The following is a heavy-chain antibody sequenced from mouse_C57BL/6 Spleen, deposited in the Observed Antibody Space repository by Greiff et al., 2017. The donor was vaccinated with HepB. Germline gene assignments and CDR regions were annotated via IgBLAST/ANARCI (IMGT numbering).Heavy chain of an antibody. CDR2: IYPSDSET. D-gene: IGHD2-3*01. CDR1: GYTFTSYW. V-gene: IGHV1-61*01. Sequence: QVQLKQPGAELVRPGSSVKLSCKASGYTFTSYWMDWVKQRPGQGLEWIGNIYPSDSETHYNQKFKDKATLTVDKSSSTAYMQLSSLTSEDSAVYYCARGLLRTWFAYWGQGTLVTVSA. J-gene: IGHJ3*01. CDR3: ARGLLRTWFAY.